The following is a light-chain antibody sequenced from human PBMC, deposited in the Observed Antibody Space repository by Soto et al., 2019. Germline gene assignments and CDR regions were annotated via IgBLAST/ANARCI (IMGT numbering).Light chain of an antibody. Sequence: EIVMTQSPATLSVSPGERVTLSCRASQSVSSNLAWSRYIPGQAPRLLIYAASTRATDIPARFSGSGSGTAFTLTISSLQSEDVAVYYCQQYNNWTPWTFGQGTKV. CDR1: QSVSSN. J-gene: IGKJ1*01. V-gene: IGKV3-15*01. CDR3: QQYNNWTPWT. CDR2: AAS.